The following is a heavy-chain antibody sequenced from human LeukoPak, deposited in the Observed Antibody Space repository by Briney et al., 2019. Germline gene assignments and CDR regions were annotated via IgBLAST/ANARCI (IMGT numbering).Heavy chain of an antibody. CDR3: ARPVAGTFGPMDD. D-gene: IGHD6-19*01. J-gene: IGHJ4*02. V-gene: IGHV3-74*01. CDR2: INSDGSSV. Sequence: GGSLRLSCAASGFTFSSYSMNWVRQAPGKGLVWVSRINSDGSSVSYADSVRGRFTISRDNAKNTLYLQMDSLRVDDTAVYYCARPVAGTFGPMDDWGQGTLVTVSS. CDR1: GFTFSSYS.